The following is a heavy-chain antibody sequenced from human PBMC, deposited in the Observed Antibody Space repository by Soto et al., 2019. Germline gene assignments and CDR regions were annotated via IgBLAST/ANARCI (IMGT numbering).Heavy chain of an antibody. Sequence: EVQLVESGGGLVQPGRSLRLSCAASGFTFDDYAMHWVRQAPGKGLEWVSGISWNSGSIGYADSVKGRFTISRDNAKNSLFLQMNSQRAEDTALYYCATQTSDSRRWLGGYYFHYWGQGPLVTVFS. CDR3: ATQTSDSRRWLGGYYFHY. CDR2: ISWNSGSI. CDR1: GFTFDDYA. J-gene: IGHJ4*02. V-gene: IGHV3-9*01. D-gene: IGHD6-13*01.